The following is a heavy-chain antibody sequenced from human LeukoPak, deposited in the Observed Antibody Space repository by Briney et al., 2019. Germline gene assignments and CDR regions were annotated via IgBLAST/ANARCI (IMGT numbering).Heavy chain of an antibody. J-gene: IGHJ4*02. CDR2: IIPIFGTA. Sequence: SVKVSCKASGGTFSSYAISWVRQAPGQGLEWMGGIIPIFGTANYAQKFQGRVTITADKSTSTAYMELSSLRSDDTAVYYCARDGDYIVVVPAPLDYWGQGTLVTVSS. D-gene: IGHD2-2*01. CDR1: GGTFSSYA. V-gene: IGHV1-69*06. CDR3: ARDGDYIVVVPAPLDY.